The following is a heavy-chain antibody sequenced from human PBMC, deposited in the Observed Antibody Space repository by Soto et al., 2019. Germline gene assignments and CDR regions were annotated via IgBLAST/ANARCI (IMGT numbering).Heavy chain of an antibody. V-gene: IGHV3-23*01. CDR3: AKDLGSSWYAGSNWFDP. CDR2: ISGSGGST. J-gene: IGHJ5*02. Sequence: GGSLRLSCAASGFTFSSYAMSWVRQAPGKGLEWVSAISGSGGSTYYADSVKGRFTISRDNSKNTLYLQMNSLRAEETAVYYCAKDLGSSWYAGSNWFDPWGQGTLVTVSS. CDR1: GFTFSSYA. D-gene: IGHD6-13*01.